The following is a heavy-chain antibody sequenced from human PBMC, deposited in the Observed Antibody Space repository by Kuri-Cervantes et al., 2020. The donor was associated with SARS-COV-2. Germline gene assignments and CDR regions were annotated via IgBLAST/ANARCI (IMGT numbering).Heavy chain of an antibody. CDR1: GYTFTSYG. V-gene: IGHV1-18*01. CDR3: ATSYSNYPYYYYYMDV. Sequence: ASVKVSCKASGYTFTSYGISWVRQAPGQGLEWMGWISAYNGNTNYAQKLQGRVTMTTDTSTSTAYMELSSLRSEDTAVYYCATSYSNYPYYYYYMDVWGKGTTVTVSS. D-gene: IGHD4-11*01. CDR2: ISAYNGNT. J-gene: IGHJ6*03.